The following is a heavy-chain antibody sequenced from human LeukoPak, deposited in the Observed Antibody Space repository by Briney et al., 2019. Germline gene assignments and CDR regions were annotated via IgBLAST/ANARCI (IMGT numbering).Heavy chain of an antibody. V-gene: IGHV3-48*03. D-gene: IGHD2-21*01. CDR2: ISSSGSTI. J-gene: IGHJ4*02. CDR3: AREGEYYSAPFDY. Sequence: PGGSLRLSCAASGFTFSSYEMNWVRQAPGKGLEWVSYISSSGSTIYYADSVKGRFTISRDNAKNSLYLQMNSLRAEDTAVYYCAREGEYYSAPFDYWGQGTLVTVSS. CDR1: GFTFSSYE.